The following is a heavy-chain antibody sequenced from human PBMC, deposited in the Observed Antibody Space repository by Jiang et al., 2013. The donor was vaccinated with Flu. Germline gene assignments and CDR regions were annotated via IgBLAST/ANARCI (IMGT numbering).Heavy chain of an antibody. D-gene: IGHD3-9*01. V-gene: IGHV4-39*01. Sequence: LLKPSETLSLTCTVSGGSISSSSYYWGWIRQPPGKGLEWIGSIYYSGSTYYNPSLKSRVTISVDTSKNQFSLKLSSVTAADTAVYYCARTMDYYDILTGYYNVHAFDIWGQGTMVTVSS. J-gene: IGHJ3*02. CDR2: IYYSGST. CDR1: GGSISSSSYY. CDR3: ARTMDYYDILTGYYNVHAFDI.